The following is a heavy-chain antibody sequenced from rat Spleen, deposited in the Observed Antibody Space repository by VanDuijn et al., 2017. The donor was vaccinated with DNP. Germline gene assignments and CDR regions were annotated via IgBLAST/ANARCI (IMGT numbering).Heavy chain of an antibody. CDR2: ISYDGGST. Sequence: EVQLVESGGGLVQPGRSLKLSCAASGFTFSDYYMAWVRQAPTKGLEWVAYISYDGGSTYYGDSVKGRFTISRDNAKSTLYLQMNSLRSEDMATYYCARLSYYYAMDAWGQGTSVTVSS. J-gene: IGHJ4*01. CDR3: ARLSYYYAMDA. V-gene: IGHV5-22*01. D-gene: IGHD1-3*01. CDR1: GFTFSDYY.